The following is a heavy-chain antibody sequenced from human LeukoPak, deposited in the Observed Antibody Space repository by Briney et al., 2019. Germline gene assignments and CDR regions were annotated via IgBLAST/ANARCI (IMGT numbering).Heavy chain of an antibody. CDR2: ISPRGDIT. CDR3: AKDDDWGRFNH. Sequence: GGSLRLSCAASGFSFRSHGMNWVRQAPGKGLEWVSGISPRGDITYYKDSVRGRFTISRDNFKDTVSLQLNSLRAEDTAMYYCAKDDDWGRFNHWGQGTLVTVSS. CDR1: GFSFRSHG. V-gene: IGHV3-23*01. J-gene: IGHJ1*01. D-gene: IGHD3-16*01.